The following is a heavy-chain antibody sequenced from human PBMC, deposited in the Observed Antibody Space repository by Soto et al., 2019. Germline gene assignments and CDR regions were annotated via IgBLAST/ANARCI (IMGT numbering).Heavy chain of an antibody. Sequence: SVKVSCKASGGTFSSYAISWVRQAPGQGLEWMGGIIPIFGTANYAQKFQGRVTITADESTSTAYMELSSLRSEVTAVYYCARDLNAREYSSSWPRMDVWGQGTTVTVSS. CDR1: GGTFSSYA. J-gene: IGHJ6*02. D-gene: IGHD6-13*01. CDR3: ARDLNAREYSSSWPRMDV. CDR2: IIPIFGTA. V-gene: IGHV1-69*13.